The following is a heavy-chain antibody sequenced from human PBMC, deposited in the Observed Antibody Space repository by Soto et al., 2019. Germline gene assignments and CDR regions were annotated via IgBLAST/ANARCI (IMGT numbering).Heavy chain of an antibody. Sequence: GETLKISCKGSGYSFTSYWIGWVRQMPGKGLEWMGIIYPGDSDTRYSPSFQGQVTISADKSISTAYLQWSSLKASDTAMYYCARHGYSSGWKGYYYYMDGWGKGTTVTVSS. CDR2: IYPGDSDT. V-gene: IGHV5-51*01. D-gene: IGHD6-19*01. CDR3: ARHGYSSGWKGYYYYMDG. CDR1: GYSFTSYW. J-gene: IGHJ6*03.